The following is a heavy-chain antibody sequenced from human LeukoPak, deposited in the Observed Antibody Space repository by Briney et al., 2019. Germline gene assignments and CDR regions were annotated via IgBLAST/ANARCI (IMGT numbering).Heavy chain of an antibody. CDR1: GGSISSYY. CDR2: IYYSGST. J-gene: IGHJ6*02. Sequence: SETLSLTCTVSGGSISSYYWSWIRQPPGKGLEWIGYIYYSGSTNHNPSLKSRVTISVDTSKNQFSLKLSSVTAADTAVYYCASGGYYYGMDVWGQGTTVTVSS. V-gene: IGHV4-59*01. CDR3: ASGGYYYGMDV. D-gene: IGHD3-3*01.